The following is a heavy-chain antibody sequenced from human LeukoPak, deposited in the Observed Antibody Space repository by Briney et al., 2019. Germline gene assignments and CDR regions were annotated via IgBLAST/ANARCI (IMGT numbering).Heavy chain of an antibody. D-gene: IGHD3-10*01. J-gene: IGHJ4*02. CDR1: EYYFTSYW. Sequence: GESLKISSKGSEYYFTSYWIGWVRQMPGKGLEWMGRIDPGDSRVKYSPSFQGHVTMSVDKSINTAYLQWSSLKASDTAIYYCAYYYYGSRYFDYWGQGTRVTVSS. V-gene: IGHV5-10-1*01. CDR2: IDPGDSRV. CDR3: AYYYYGSRYFDY.